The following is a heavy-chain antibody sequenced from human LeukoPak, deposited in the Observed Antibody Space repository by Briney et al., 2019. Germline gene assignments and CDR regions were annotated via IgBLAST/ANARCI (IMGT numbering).Heavy chain of an antibody. CDR1: GGTFSSYA. CDR3: ARGGGYCSSTGCSGVDY. Sequence: ASVKVSCKASGGTFSSYAISWVRQAPGQGLEWMGGIIPIFGTANYAQKFQGRVTITADESTSTAYMELSSLRSEDTAVYYCARGGGYCSSTGCSGVDYWGQGTLVTVSS. V-gene: IGHV1-69*01. D-gene: IGHD2-2*01. CDR2: IIPIFGTA. J-gene: IGHJ4*02.